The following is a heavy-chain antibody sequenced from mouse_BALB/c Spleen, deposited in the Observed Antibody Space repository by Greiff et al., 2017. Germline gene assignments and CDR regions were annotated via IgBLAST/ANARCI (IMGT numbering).Heavy chain of an antibody. CDR3: ASDGLRYAMDY. CDR2: ILPGSGST. D-gene: IGHD1-1*01. V-gene: IGHV1-9*01. J-gene: IGHJ4*01. Sequence: QVQLQQSGAELMKPGASVKISCKATGYTFSSYWIEWVKQRPGHGLEWIGEILPGSGSTNYNEKFKGKATFTADTSSNTAYMQLSSLTSEDSAVYYCASDGLRYAMDYWGQGTSVTVSS. CDR1: GYTFSSYW.